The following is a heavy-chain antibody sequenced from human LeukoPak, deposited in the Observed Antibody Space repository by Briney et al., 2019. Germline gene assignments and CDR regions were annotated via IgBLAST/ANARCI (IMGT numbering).Heavy chain of an antibody. J-gene: IGHJ6*03. CDR3: ARVFGYGRDYHYYQMDV. CDR2: IYHGGST. CDR1: GGSISSTNW. Sequence: PSETLSLTCAVSGGSISSTNWWSWVRQPPGKGLEWIGEIYHGGSTNYNPSLKSRVTISVDKSKNQFSLKLSSVTAADTAVYYCARVFGYGRDYHYYQMDVWGKGTTVTVSS. D-gene: IGHD3-3*01. V-gene: IGHV4-4*02.